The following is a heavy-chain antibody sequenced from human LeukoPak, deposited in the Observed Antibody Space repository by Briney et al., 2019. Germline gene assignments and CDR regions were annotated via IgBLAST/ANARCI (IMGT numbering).Heavy chain of an antibody. Sequence: SETLSLTCTVSGGSISSSSYYWGWIRQPPGKGLEWIGSIYYSGSTYYNPSLKSRVTISVDTSKNQFSLKLSSVTAADTAVYYXXXXXXXXXXXXXXXSTYFDYWGQGTLVTVSS. CDR1: GGSISSSSYY. J-gene: IGHJ4*02. CDR2: IYYSGST. V-gene: IGHV4-39*01. CDR3: XXXXXXXXXXXXXXSTYFDY. D-gene: IGHD5/OR15-5a*01.